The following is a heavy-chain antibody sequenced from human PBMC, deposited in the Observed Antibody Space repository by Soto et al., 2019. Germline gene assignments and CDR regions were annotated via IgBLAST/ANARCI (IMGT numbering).Heavy chain of an antibody. J-gene: IGHJ5*02. CDR3: ARDKYCSGGSCYSGRWFDP. CDR2: INHSGST. V-gene: IGHV4-34*01. D-gene: IGHD2-15*01. CDR1: GGSFSGYY. Sequence: SETLSLTCAVYGGSFSGYYWSWIRQPPGKGLEWIGEINHSGSTNYNPSLKSRVTISVDTSKNQFSLKLSSVTAADTAVYYCARDKYCSGGSCYSGRWFDPWGQGTLVTVSS.